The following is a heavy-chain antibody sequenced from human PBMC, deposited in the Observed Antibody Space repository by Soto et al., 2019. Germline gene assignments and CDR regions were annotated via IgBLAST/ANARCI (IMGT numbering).Heavy chain of an antibody. Sequence: GGSLRLSCAASGFTVSSNYMSWVRQAPGKGLEWVSVIYSGGSTYYADSVKGRLTISRDNSKNTLYLQMNSLRAEDTAVYYCARDHPTMYGDYDEYYFDYWGQGTLVTVSS. CDR3: ARDHPTMYGDYDEYYFDY. V-gene: IGHV3-66*01. D-gene: IGHD4-17*01. CDR2: IYSGGST. CDR1: GFTVSSNY. J-gene: IGHJ4*02.